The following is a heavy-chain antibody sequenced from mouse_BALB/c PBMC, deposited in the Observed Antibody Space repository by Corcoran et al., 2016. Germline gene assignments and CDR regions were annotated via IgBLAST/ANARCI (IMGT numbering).Heavy chain of an antibody. CDR1: GYTFTNYG. CDR3: ARPYDYDLAY. CDR2: INTYTGEP. Sequence: QIQLVQSGPELKKPGETVKISCKASGYTFTNYGMNWVKQAPGKGLKWMGWINTYTGEPTYADDFKGRFAFSLETSASTAYLQINNLKNEDTATYLCARPYDYDLAYWGQGTLVTVSA. V-gene: IGHV9-3-1*01. D-gene: IGHD2-4*01. J-gene: IGHJ3*01.